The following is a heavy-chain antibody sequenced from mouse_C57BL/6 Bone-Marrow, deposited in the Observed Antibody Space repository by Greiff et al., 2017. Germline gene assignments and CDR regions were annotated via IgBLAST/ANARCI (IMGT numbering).Heavy chain of an antibody. CDR1: GYTFTSYW. D-gene: IGHD2-4*01. Sequence: VQLQQPGAELVMPGASVKLSCKASGYTFTSYWMPWVKQRPGQGLEWIGVIYPSASYTNYNQKFKGKSTLTLDKSSSTAYMQLSSLTSEDSAVYYCAREGYYDYDLYYAMDYWGQGTSVTVSS. J-gene: IGHJ4*01. V-gene: IGHV1-69*01. CDR2: IYPSASYT. CDR3: AREGYYDYDLYYAMDY.